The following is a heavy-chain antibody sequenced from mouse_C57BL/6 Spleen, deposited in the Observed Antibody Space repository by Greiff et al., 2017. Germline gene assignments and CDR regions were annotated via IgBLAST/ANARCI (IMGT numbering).Heavy chain of an antibody. J-gene: IGHJ3*01. CDR2: IDPANGNT. Sequence: EVQLQQSVAELVRPGASVKLSCTASGFNIKNTYMHWVKQRPEQGLEWIGRIDPANGNTKYAPKFQGKAPITADTSSNTAYLQLRSLTSEDAVVYCGARDRVYYDCDGVFAYWGQGTLVTVSA. CDR3: ARDRVYYDCDGVFAY. V-gene: IGHV14-3*01. D-gene: IGHD2-4*01. CDR1: GFNIKNTY.